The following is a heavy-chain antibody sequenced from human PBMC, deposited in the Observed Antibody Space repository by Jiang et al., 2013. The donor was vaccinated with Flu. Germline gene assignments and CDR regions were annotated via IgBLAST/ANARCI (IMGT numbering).Heavy chain of an antibody. CDR3: ATARQLVGPYRRYFQH. Sequence: SGAEVKVSCKASGGTFSSYAISWVRQAPGQGLEWMGGFDPEDGETIYAQKFQGRVTMTEDTSTDTAYMELSSLRSEDTAVYYCATARQLVGPYRRYFQHWGQGTLVTVSS. CDR2: FDPEDGET. V-gene: IGHV1-24*01. D-gene: IGHD1-26*01. J-gene: IGHJ1*01. CDR1: GGTFSSYA.